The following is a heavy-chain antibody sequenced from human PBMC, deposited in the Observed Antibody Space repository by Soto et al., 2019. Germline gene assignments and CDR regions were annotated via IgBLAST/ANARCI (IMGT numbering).Heavy chain of an antibody. D-gene: IGHD5-12*01. CDR2: IIPILGIA. CDR3: ARGRPSLSGYDYSLDAFDI. J-gene: IGHJ3*02. Sequence: ASVKVSCKASGGTFSSYTISWVRQAPGQGLEWMGRIIPILGIANYAQKFQGRVTITADKSTSTAYMELSSLRSEDTAVYYCARGRPSLSGYDYSLDAFDIWGQGTMVTVSS. V-gene: IGHV1-69*02. CDR1: GGTFSSYT.